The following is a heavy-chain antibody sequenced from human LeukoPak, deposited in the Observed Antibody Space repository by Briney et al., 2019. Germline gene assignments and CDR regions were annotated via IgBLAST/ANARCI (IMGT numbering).Heavy chain of an antibody. J-gene: IGHJ6*02. Sequence: SVKVSCKASGGTFSNYAISWVRQAPGQGLEWMGGIIRVTGTADYAQKFQGRVTITADESTSTAYMELSSLRSEDTAAYYCARGRYSSGWKSYSSHYYYGLDVWAKGPRSPSP. D-gene: IGHD6-19*01. CDR3: ARGRYSSGWKSYSSHYYYGLDV. CDR1: GGTFSNYA. CDR2: IIRVTGTA. V-gene: IGHV1-69*13.